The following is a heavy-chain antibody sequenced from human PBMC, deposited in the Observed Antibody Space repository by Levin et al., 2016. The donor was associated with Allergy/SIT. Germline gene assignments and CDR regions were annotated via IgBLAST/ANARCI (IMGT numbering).Heavy chain of an antibody. V-gene: IGHV3-53*01. CDR3: VSRPTASRG. J-gene: IGHJ4*02. CDR2: INAAART. Sequence: GGSLRLSCAASGLTVTSNDIYWVRQAPGKGLEWVSVINAAARTNYADSVKGRFTISRDNSKNTVFLQMNSLRADDTAVYYCVSRPTASRGWGQGTLVTVSS. CDR1: GLTVTSND. D-gene: IGHD4-17*01.